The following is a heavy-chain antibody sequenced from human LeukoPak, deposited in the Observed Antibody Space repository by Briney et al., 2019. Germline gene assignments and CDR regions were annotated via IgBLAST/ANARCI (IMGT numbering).Heavy chain of an antibody. CDR2: IYYSGST. CDR3: ARDRSYYDILTGYLPRGAFDI. V-gene: IGHV4-59*12. D-gene: IGHD3-9*01. Sequence: KSSETLSLTCTVSGGSISSYYWSWIRQPPGKGLEWIGYIYYSGSTNYNPSLKSRVTISVDTSNNQFSLKLSSVTAADTAVYYCARDRSYYDILTGYLPRGAFDIWGQGTMVTVSS. J-gene: IGHJ3*02. CDR1: GGSISSYY.